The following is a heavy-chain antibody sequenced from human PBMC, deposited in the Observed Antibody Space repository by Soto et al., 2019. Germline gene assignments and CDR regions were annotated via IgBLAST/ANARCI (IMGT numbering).Heavy chain of an antibody. J-gene: IGHJ5*02. CDR3: ARNLNLNYVKINWFDP. Sequence: QVQLVQSGAEVKKPGASVKVSCKASGYTFTGYYMHWVRQAPGQGLEWMGWINPNSGGTNYAQKFQGRVTMTRDTSISTAYMELSRLRSDDTAVYYCARNLNLNYVKINWFDPWGQGTLVTVSS. CDR2: INPNSGGT. D-gene: IGHD1-7*01. CDR1: GYTFTGYY. V-gene: IGHV1-2*02.